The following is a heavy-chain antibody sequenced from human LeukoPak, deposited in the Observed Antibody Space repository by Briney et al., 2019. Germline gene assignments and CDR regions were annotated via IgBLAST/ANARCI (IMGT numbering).Heavy chain of an antibody. CDR2: LIPIFGTA. Sequence: ASVKVSCKASGVTFSSYAISWVRQAPGQGLEWMGGLIPIFGTANYAQKFQGRVTITTDESTSTAYMELSSLRSEDTAVYYCASPTSFWSGYSYYYYMDVWGQGTLVTVSS. CDR3: ASPTSFWSGYSYYYYMDV. J-gene: IGHJ6*03. CDR1: GVTFSSYA. V-gene: IGHV1-69*05. D-gene: IGHD3-3*01.